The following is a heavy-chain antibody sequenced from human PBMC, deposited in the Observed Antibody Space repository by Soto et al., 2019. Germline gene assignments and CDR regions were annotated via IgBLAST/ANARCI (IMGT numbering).Heavy chain of an antibody. D-gene: IGHD6-19*01. CDR3: ARDPAVAGPYYYYYSGMDV. CDR1: GYTFTSYG. J-gene: IGHJ6*02. Sequence: QVQLVQSGAEVKKPGASVKVCCKAPGYTFTSYGISWVRQAPGQGLEWMGWISAYNGNTNYAQKLQGRVTMTTDTSTSTAYMELRSLRSDDTAVYYCARDPAVAGPYYYYYSGMDVWGQGTTVTVSS. CDR2: ISAYNGNT. V-gene: IGHV1-18*01.